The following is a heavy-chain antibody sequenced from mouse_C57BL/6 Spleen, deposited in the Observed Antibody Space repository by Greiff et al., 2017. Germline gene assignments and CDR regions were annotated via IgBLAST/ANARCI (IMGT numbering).Heavy chain of an antibody. CDR1: GFTFSDYG. J-gene: IGHJ4*01. V-gene: IGHV5-17*01. D-gene: IGHD2-3*01. CDR2: ISSGSSTI. Sequence: EVHLVESGGGLVKPGGSLKLSCAASGFTFSDYGMHWVRQAPEKGLEWVAYISSGSSTIYYADTVKGRFTISRDNAKNTLFLQMTSLRSEDTAMYYCAKVYDGYLVYAMDYWGQGTSVTVSS. CDR3: AKVYDGYLVYAMDY.